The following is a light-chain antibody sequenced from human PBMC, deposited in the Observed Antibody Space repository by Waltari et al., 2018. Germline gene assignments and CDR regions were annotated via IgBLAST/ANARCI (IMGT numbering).Light chain of an antibody. CDR3: GKYFRTPLT. CDR1: ERVFYSPINKNY. CDR2: WAS. Sequence: IAMTQSPEPLAASPGARATINCKSTERVFYSPINKNYLAWSQPQPGQPPKLLIYWASAREAGVADRCRSSESETDFTRVISSLQAEDVAVYDCGKYFRTPLTFEGGTKVEIK. V-gene: IGKV4-1*01. J-gene: IGKJ4*01.